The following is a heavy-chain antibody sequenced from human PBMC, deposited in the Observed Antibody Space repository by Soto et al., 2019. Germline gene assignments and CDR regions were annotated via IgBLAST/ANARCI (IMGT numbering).Heavy chain of an antibody. CDR3: ATVRIAVAGTPDYYYYYGMDV. D-gene: IGHD6-19*01. Sequence: ASVKVPCKVSGYTLTELSMHWVRQAPGKGLEWMGGFDPEDGETIYAQKFQGRVTMTEDTSTDTAYMELSSLRSEDTAVYYCATVRIAVAGTPDYYYYYGMDVWGQGTTVTVSS. CDR1: GYTLTELS. V-gene: IGHV1-24*01. CDR2: FDPEDGET. J-gene: IGHJ6*02.